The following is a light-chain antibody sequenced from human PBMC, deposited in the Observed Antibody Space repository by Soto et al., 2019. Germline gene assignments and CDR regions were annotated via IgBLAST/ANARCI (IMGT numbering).Light chain of an antibody. CDR1: NIGSKS. J-gene: IGLJ2*01. V-gene: IGLV3-21*04. CDR3: QGLDVGSQFFGVA. CDR2: YDR. Sequence: SYELTQPPSVSVAPGQTARLACGGNNIGSKSVHWYQQKPGQAPVLVLNYDRDRPSGIRGRFSGSNSGNAATVTIGGVEAGEEAAYYCQGLDVGSQFFGVAVAGGT.